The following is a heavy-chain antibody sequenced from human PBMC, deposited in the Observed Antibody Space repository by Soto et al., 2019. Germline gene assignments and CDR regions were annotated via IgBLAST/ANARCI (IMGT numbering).Heavy chain of an antibody. D-gene: IGHD6-6*01. CDR2: IYYSGST. CDR3: ARQRHSITVADRTSAYWGRGDPFDI. CDR1: GGSISSSSYY. V-gene: IGHV4-39*01. J-gene: IGHJ3*02. Sequence: SETLSLTCTVSGGSISSSSYYWGWIRQPPGKGLEWIGSIYYSGSTYYNPSLKSRVTISVDTSKNQFSLKLSSVTAADTAVYYCARQRHSITVADRTSAYWGRGDPFDIWGPGTTVPV.